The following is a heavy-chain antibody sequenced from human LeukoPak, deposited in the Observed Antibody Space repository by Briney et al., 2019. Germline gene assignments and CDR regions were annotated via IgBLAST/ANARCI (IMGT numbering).Heavy chain of an antibody. Sequence: PSETLSLTCSVSGGSISSSYWSWIRQPPGKGLEWIGYIYYSGSTYYNPSLKSRVTISVDTSKNQFSLKLSSVTAADTAVYYCAKDISGGVYGDYGWGQGTLVNVSS. J-gene: IGHJ4*02. CDR3: AKDISGGVYGDYG. V-gene: IGHV4-59*12. CDR2: IYYSGST. CDR1: GGSISSSY. D-gene: IGHD4-17*01.